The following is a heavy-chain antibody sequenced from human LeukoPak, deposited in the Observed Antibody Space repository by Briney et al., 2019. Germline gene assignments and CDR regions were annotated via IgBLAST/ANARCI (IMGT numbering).Heavy chain of an antibody. CDR1: GFTFSSYA. CDR3: ARDGGFGELTNN. D-gene: IGHD3-10*01. J-gene: IGHJ4*02. V-gene: IGHV3-23*01. CDR2: IVGSGGST. Sequence: PGGSLRLSCAVSGFTFSSYAMSWVRQAPGKGLEWVSGIVGSGGSTYSADSVKGRFTISRDNSKNTLYLQMNSLRAEDTAAYYCARDGGFGELTNNWGQGTLVTVSS.